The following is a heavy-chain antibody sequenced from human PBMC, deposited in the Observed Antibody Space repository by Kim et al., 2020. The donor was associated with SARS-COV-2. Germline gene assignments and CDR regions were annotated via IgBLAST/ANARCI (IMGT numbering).Heavy chain of an antibody. D-gene: IGHD3-10*01. J-gene: IGHJ4*02. CDR2: IWYDGSNK. CDR3: ARGGALLWFVGLLSDFDY. V-gene: IGHV3-33*01. CDR1: GFTFSSYG. Sequence: GGSLRLSCAASGFTFSSYGMHWVRQAPGKGLEWVAVIWYDGSNKYYADSVKGRFTISRDNSKNTLYLQMNSLRAEDTAVYYCARGGALLWFVGLLSDFDYWGQGTLVTVSS.